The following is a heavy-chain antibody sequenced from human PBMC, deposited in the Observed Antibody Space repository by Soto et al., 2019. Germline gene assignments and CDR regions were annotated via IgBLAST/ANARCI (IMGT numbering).Heavy chain of an antibody. CDR2: IKQDGTEK. CDR3: ARGDAPMITGMDSFDI. V-gene: IGHV3-7*01. CDR1: GFTFSRYW. D-gene: IGHD3-16*01. Sequence: GGSLRLSCAASGFTFSRYWMNWVRQAPGKGLEWVANIKQDGTEKNYVDSVKGRFTISRDNAKNSLYLQMDSLRAEDTAVYFCARGDAPMITGMDSFDIWGQGTLVTVSS. J-gene: IGHJ3*02.